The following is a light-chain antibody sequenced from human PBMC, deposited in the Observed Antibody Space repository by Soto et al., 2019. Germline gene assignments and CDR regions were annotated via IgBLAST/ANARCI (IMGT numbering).Light chain of an antibody. V-gene: IGKV1-5*03. CDR3: QQYNSLMYT. CDR2: KAS. J-gene: IGKJ2*01. CDR1: QSISSW. Sequence: DIQMTQSPSTLSASVGDRVTITCWASQSISSWLAWYQQKPGKAPKLLIYKASSLESGVPSRFSGSGSGTEFTLTISSLQPDDFATYYCQQYNSLMYTFGQGTKLEIK.